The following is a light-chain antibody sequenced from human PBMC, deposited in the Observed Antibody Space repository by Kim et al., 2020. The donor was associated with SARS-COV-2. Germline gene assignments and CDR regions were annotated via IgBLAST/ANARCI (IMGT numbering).Light chain of an antibody. CDR2: GAS. V-gene: IGKV3-20*01. Sequence: EIVLTQSPGTLSLSPGERATLSCRASHSVSSSYLAWYQQKPGQAPRLLIYGASSRATGIPDRFSGSGSGTDFTLTISRLEPEDFAVYYCQQYDNSPGTFGQGTKVDIK. J-gene: IGKJ1*01. CDR1: HSVSSSY. CDR3: QQYDNSPGT.